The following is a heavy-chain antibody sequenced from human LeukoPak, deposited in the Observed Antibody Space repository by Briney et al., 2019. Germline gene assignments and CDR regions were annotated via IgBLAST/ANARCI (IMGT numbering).Heavy chain of an antibody. D-gene: IGHD3-9*01. CDR1: GGSVSSTEFY. Sequence: SETLSLTCTVSGGSVSSTEFYWGWIRQPPGKGLQWIGNIYYTGSTYYNPSLNSRVTMSVDTSQNQVSLKMTSVTAADTAVYYCARLSKGRYFDYIFDYWGQGTLVTVSS. J-gene: IGHJ4*02. V-gene: IGHV4-39*01. CDR3: ARLSKGRYFDYIFDY. CDR2: IYYTGST.